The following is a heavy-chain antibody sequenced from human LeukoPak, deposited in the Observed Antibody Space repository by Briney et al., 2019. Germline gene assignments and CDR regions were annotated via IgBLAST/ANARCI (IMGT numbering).Heavy chain of an antibody. J-gene: IGHJ6*03. CDR3: ASSMAYYYYYYMDV. CDR1: GFTFSSYG. Sequence: GGSLRLSCAASGFTFSSYGMHWVRQAPGKGLEWVAVISYDGSNKYYADSVKGRFTISRDNAKNSLYLQMNSLRAEDTAVYYCASSMAYYYYYYMDVWGKGTTVTVSS. D-gene: IGHD2-8*01. V-gene: IGHV3-30*03. CDR2: ISYDGSNK.